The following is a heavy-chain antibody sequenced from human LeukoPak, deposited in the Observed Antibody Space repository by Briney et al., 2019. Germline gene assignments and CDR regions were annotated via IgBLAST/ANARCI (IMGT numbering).Heavy chain of an antibody. CDR3: ARDPDGDLDFDY. Sequence: QGRVTMTTDTSTSTAYMDLRSLISDDTAVYYCARDPDGDLDFDYWGQGTLVTVSS. V-gene: IGHV1-18*01. D-gene: IGHD4-17*01. J-gene: IGHJ4*02.